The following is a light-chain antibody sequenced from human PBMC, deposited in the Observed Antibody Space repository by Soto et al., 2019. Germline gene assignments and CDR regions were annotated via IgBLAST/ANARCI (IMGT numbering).Light chain of an antibody. CDR1: TSNIGAIYD. Sequence: QSVLTQPPSVSGAPGQRVTISCTGSTSNIGAIYDVHWYQQLPGTAPKLLIYGNSNRPSGVPDRFSGSKSGTSASLAITGLRAEDEADYYCQSYDSSLCGWVFGGGTKVTVL. CDR2: GNS. CDR3: QSYDSSLCGWV. J-gene: IGLJ3*02. V-gene: IGLV1-40*01.